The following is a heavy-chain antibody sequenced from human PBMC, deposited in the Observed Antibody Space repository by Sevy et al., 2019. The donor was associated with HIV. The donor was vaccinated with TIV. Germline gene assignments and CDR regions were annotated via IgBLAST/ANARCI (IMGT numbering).Heavy chain of an antibody. Sequence: ASVKVSCKDSGYTFTSYGISWVRQAPGQGLEWMGWISAYNGNTNYAQRLQGRVTMTTDTSTSTAYMELRSLRSDDTAVYYCARALLIRGELPYYFDYWGQGTLVTVSS. V-gene: IGHV1-18*01. CDR2: ISAYNGNT. CDR1: GYTFTSYG. J-gene: IGHJ4*02. CDR3: ARALLIRGELPYYFDY. D-gene: IGHD1-26*01.